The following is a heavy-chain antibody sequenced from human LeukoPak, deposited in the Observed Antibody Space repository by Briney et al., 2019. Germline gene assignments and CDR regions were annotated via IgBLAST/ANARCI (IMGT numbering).Heavy chain of an antibody. CDR2: IWYDGSNK. CDR1: GFTFSSYG. J-gene: IGHJ4*02. Sequence: GSLRLSCAASGFTFSSYGMHWVRQAPGKGLEWVAVIWYDGSNKYYADSVKGRFTISRDNSKNTLYLQMNSLRAEDTAVYYCAKAQDTAMALDYWGQGTLVTVSS. CDR3: AKAQDTAMALDY. D-gene: IGHD5-18*01. V-gene: IGHV3-33*06.